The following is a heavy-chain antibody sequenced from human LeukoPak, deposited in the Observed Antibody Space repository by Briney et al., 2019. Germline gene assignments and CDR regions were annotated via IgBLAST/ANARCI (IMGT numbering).Heavy chain of an antibody. Sequence: ASVKASCKASGYSFTSYGISWVRQAPGQGLEWMGWISAYNDNTNYAQKLQGRVTMTTDTSASTAYMELRSLTSDDTAVYYCARDGSFWKQLVPTMAPDYWGQGTLVTVSS. V-gene: IGHV1-18*04. CDR3: ARDGSFWKQLVPTMAPDY. CDR2: ISAYNDNT. J-gene: IGHJ4*02. CDR1: GYSFTSYG. D-gene: IGHD6-13*01.